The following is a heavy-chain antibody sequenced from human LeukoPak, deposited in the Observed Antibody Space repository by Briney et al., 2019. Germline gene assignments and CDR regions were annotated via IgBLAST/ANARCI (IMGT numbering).Heavy chain of an antibody. CDR1: GFTLNKYW. J-gene: IGHJ5*02. D-gene: IGHD4-17*01. Sequence: PGGSLRLSCAASGFTLNKYWMHWVGQAPGKGLVWVSRITGDGSDIAYADSVKGRFTVCRDDAKNTLFLQMTSLRVEDTAIYYCARDAYTTTSNWLDPWGQGTLVTVSS. V-gene: IGHV3-74*01. CDR2: ITGDGSDI. CDR3: ARDAYTTTSNWLDP.